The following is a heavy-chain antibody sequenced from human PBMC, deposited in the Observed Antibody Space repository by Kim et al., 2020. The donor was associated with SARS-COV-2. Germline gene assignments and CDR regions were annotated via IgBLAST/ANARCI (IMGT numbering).Heavy chain of an antibody. D-gene: IGHD2-2*01. CDR3: ARDRIGHCSSTSCSLHFDY. CDR2: TYYSGST. Sequence: SETLSLTCTVSGGSISSHSWSWIRQPQGKGLEWIGYTYYSGSTNYNPSLKSRVTISVDTSKNHFSLKLSSVTAADAAVYYCARDRIGHCSSTSCSLHFDYGGQGTLVTVSS. CDR1: GGSISSHS. V-gene: IGHV4-59*11. J-gene: IGHJ4*02.